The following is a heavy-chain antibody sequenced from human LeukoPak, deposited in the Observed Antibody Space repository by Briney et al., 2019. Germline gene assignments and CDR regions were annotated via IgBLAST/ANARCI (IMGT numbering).Heavy chain of an antibody. J-gene: IGHJ5*02. CDR3: ARAYCGGDCYSVDWFDP. Sequence: ASVKVSCKASGYTFTSYGISWVRQAPGPGLEWMGWISAYNGNTNYAQKLQGRVTMTTDTSTSTAYMELRSLRSDDTAVYYCARAYCGGDCYSVDWFDPWGQGTLVTVSS. CDR1: GYTFTSYG. CDR2: ISAYNGNT. V-gene: IGHV1-18*01. D-gene: IGHD2-21*01.